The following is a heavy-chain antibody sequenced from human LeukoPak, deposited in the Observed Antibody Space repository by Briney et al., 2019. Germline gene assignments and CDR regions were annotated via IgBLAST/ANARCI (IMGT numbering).Heavy chain of an antibody. CDR3: ARDYYASGTHDF. V-gene: IGHV3-7*04. D-gene: IGHD3-10*01. CDR1: GFTFSSYW. CDR2: IKQDGSAK. J-gene: IGHJ4*02. Sequence: GGSLRLSCAASGFTFSSYWMTWVRQAPGKGLEWVANIKQDGSAKHYVGSVQGRFTISRDNAKTSLYLQMNSLRAEDTAVYYCARDYYASGTHDFWGQSTLHTVSS.